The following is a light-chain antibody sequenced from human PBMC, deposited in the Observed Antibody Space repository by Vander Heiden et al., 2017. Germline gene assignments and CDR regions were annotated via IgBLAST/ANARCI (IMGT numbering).Light chain of an antibody. CDR3: SSYTSSSTLE. J-gene: IGLJ3*02. CDR2: DVS. V-gene: IGLV2-14*01. Sequence: QSALTQPASVSGSPGQSTTIPCTGTSSDVGGYNYGSWYQQHPGKAPKLMIYDVSNRPSGVSNRFSGSKSGNTASLTISGLQAEDEADYYCSSYTSSSTLEFGGGTKLTVL. CDR1: SSDVGGYNY.